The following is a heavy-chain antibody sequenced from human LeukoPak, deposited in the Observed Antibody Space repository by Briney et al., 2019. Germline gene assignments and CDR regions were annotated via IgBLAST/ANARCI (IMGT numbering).Heavy chain of an antibody. CDR1: GYTFTSYG. V-gene: IGHV1-18*01. D-gene: IGHD3-3*01. CDR3: ARDRSYYDFWSGYYDFDY. CDR2: ISAYNGNT. Sequence: ASVKVSCKASGYTFTSYGISWVRQAPGQGLERMGWISAYNGNTNYAQKLQGRVTMTTDTSTSTAYMELRSLRSDDTAVYYCARDRSYYDFWSGYYDFDYWGQGTLVTVSS. J-gene: IGHJ4*02.